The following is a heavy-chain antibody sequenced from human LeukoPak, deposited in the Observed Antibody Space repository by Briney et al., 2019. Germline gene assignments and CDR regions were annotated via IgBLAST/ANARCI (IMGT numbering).Heavy chain of an antibody. CDR3: AKVAGDRMDY. CDR1: GYTFDTYG. CDR2: ISANTGKT. D-gene: IGHD6-13*01. J-gene: IGHJ4*02. V-gene: IGHV1-18*01. Sequence: ASVKVSCKASGYTFDTYGFCWVRQAPGHGLEWMGWISANTGKTDYAQKFQGRVTMTTDTSTSTAYMELRTLGPDDTAVYYCAKVAGDRMDYWGQGTLLTVSS.